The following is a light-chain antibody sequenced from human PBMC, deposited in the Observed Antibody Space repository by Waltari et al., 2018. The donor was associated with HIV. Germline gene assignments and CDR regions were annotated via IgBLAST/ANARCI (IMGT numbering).Light chain of an antibody. CDR3: QSYDSSLSGWV. V-gene: IGLV1-40*01. CDR2: GNS. CDR1: SSNIGAGYD. Sequence: QSVLTQPPSVSGAPGQRVTISCTGSSSNIGAGYDVHWYQQLPGTAPKRLIYGNSNRPSGVPDRFSGAKSGTPASLAITGLQAEDEADYYCQSYDSSLSGWVFGGGTKLTVL. J-gene: IGLJ3*02.